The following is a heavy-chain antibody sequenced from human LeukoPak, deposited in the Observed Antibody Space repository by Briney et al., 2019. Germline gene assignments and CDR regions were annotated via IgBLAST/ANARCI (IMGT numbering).Heavy chain of an antibody. CDR3: ARDSVPLIVATNLDY. Sequence: GGSLRLSCAASGFTFSSYAMHWVRQAPGKRLEWVAVISYDGSNKYYADSVKGRFTISRDNSKNTLYLQMNSLRAEDTAVYYCARDSVPLIVATNLDYWGQGTLVTVSS. CDR1: GFTFSSYA. V-gene: IGHV3-30-3*01. D-gene: IGHD5-12*01. J-gene: IGHJ4*02. CDR2: ISYDGSNK.